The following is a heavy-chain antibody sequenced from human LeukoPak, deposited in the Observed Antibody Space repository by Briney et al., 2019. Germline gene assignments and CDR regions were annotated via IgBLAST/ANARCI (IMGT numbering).Heavy chain of an antibody. CDR3: ARIRDGYNDAYDL. Sequence: ASVKVSCKASGYTFTNYYMHWVRQAPGEGLEWMGIINPTGGSTSYVQKFQGRVTMTRDTSTSTVYMELSSLRSEDTAIYYCARIRDGYNDAYDLWGQGTVVTVPS. CDR1: GYTFTNYY. J-gene: IGHJ3*01. D-gene: IGHD5-24*01. CDR2: INPTGGST. V-gene: IGHV1-46*01.